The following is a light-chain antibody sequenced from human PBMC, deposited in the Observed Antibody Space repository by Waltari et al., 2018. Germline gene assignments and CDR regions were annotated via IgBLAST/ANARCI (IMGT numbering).Light chain of an antibody. V-gene: IGKV2-30*02. CDR3: MQATHWPGT. J-gene: IGKJ1*01. Sequence: DVVMTQSPLSLPVTLGQPASISCRSSQSLVHSGGDTYLNWFQQRPGQSPRRLIYNVSNRDSGVPDRFSGSGSGTDFTLKISRVEAEDVAVYYCMQATHWPGTFGQGTKVEIK. CDR2: NVS. CDR1: QSLVHSGGDTY.